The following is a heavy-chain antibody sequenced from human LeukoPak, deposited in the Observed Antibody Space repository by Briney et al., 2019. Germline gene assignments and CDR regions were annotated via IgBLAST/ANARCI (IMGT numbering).Heavy chain of an antibody. J-gene: IGHJ4*02. CDR3: ARGEGMATISY. Sequence: GGSLRLSCAASGFTFSSYWMHWVRQAPGKGLVWVSRINSDGSSTSYADSVKGRFTISRDNAKDTLYLQMNSQRAEDTAVYYCARGEGMATISYWGQGTLVTVSS. CDR2: INSDGSST. D-gene: IGHD5-24*01. V-gene: IGHV3-74*01. CDR1: GFTFSSYW.